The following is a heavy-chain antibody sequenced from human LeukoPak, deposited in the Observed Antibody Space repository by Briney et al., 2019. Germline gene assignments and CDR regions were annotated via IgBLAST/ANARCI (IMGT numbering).Heavy chain of an antibody. CDR1: GGSISSYY. CDR3: ARVEAAATFDY. CDR2: IYYSGST. J-gene: IGHJ4*02. D-gene: IGHD6-13*01. Sequence: SETLSLTCTVSGGSISSYYWSWIRQPPGKGLGWIGYIYYSGSTNYNPSLKSRVTISVDTSKNQFSLKLSSVTAADTAVYYCARVEAAATFDYWGQGTLVTVSS. V-gene: IGHV4-59*01.